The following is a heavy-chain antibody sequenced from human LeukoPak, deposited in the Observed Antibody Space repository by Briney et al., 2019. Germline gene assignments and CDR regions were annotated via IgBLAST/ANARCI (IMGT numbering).Heavy chain of an antibody. D-gene: IGHD2-15*01. CDR1: GYTFTGYY. V-gene: IGHV1-2*02. CDR2: INPNSGGT. CDR3: ARENSLGYCSGGSCYTGAFDI. J-gene: IGHJ3*02. Sequence: RASVKVSCKASGYTFTGYYMHWVRQAPGQGLEWMGWINPNSGGTNYAQKFQGRVTMTRDTSISTAYMELSRLRSDDTAVYYCARENSLGYCSGGSCYTGAFDIWGQGTMVTVSS.